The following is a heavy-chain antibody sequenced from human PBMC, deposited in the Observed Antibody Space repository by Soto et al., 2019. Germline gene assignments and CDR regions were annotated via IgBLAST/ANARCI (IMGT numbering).Heavy chain of an antibody. CDR3: TKGDSSGYFDPSTGYSTPDH. CDR2: ITTSDDIT. D-gene: IGHD3-3*01. CDR1: GFIFKDFA. V-gene: IGHV3-23*01. Sequence: DVQLFESGGGLVEPGESLRLSCAASGFIFKDFAMSWVRQAPGKGLEWVSTITTSDDITYSAASVRGRFTISRDNSANPLFLQMSSLRGDDTATYYCTKGDSSGYFDPSTGYSTPDHWGQGTLVTVSS. J-gene: IGHJ5*02.